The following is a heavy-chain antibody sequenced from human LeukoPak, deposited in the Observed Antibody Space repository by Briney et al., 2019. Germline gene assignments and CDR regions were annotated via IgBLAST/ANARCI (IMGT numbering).Heavy chain of an antibody. Sequence: ASVKVSCKASGYTFTGYYMHWVRQAPGQGLEWMGWINPNSGGTNYAQKFQGRVTMARDTSISTAYMELSRLRSDDTAVYYCARSTRYCSSTSCYHYYYYMDVWGKGTTVTVSS. D-gene: IGHD2-2*01. CDR1: GYTFTGYY. V-gene: IGHV1-2*02. CDR3: ARSTRYCSSTSCYHYYYYMDV. CDR2: INPNSGGT. J-gene: IGHJ6*03.